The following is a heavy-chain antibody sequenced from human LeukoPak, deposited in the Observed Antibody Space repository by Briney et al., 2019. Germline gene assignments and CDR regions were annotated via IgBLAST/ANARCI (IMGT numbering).Heavy chain of an antibody. D-gene: IGHD4-17*01. J-gene: IGHJ4*02. CDR1: GYIFTNYD. CDR3: ARGRLGRYGEPDY. Sequence: ASVKVSCKASGYIFTNYDINWVRQATGQGLEWMGWMNPNNGNTGYAQKFQGRVTMTRNTSISTASMELSSLRSEDTAVYYCARGRLGRYGEPDYWGQGTLVTVSS. V-gene: IGHV1-8*01. CDR2: MNPNNGNT.